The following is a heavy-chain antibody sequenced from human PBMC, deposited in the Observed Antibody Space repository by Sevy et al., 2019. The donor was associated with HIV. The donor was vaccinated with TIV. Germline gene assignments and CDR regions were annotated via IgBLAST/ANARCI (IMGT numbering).Heavy chain of an antibody. CDR2: ISSSGSTI. D-gene: IGHD3-3*01. V-gene: IGHV3-11*01. CDR3: AGYYDFWSGYPGMDV. CDR1: GFTFSDYY. J-gene: IGHJ6*02. Sequence: GGSLRLSCAASGFTFSDYYMCWIRQAPGKGLEWVSYISSSGSTIYYADSVKGRFTISRDNAKNSLYLQMNSLRAEDTAVYYLAGYYDFWSGYPGMDVWGQGTTVTVSS.